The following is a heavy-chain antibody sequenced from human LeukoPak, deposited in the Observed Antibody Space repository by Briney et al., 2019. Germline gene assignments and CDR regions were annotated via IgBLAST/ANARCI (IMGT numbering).Heavy chain of an antibody. CDR1: GGSISSYY. J-gene: IGHJ4*02. D-gene: IGHD3-22*01. CDR2: IYTSGST. V-gene: IGHV4-4*07. CDR3: ARGGITYYDSSGLDY. Sequence: SETPSLTCTVSGGSISSYYWSWIRQPAGKGLEWIGRIYTSGSTNYNPSLKSRVTMSVDTSKNQFSLKLSSVTAADTAVYYCARGGITYYDSSGLDYWGQGTLVTVSS.